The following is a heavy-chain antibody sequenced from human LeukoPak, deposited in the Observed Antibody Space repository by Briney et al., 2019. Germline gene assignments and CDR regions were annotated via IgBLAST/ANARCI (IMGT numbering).Heavy chain of an antibody. CDR2: INHSGST. D-gene: IGHD6-19*01. V-gene: IGHV4-34*01. Sequence: SETLSLTCAVYGGSFSGYYWSWIRQPPGKGLEWIGEINHSGSTNYNPSLKSRVAISVDTSKNQFSLKLSSVTAADTAVYYRARAGYSSGWYVNYWGQGTLVTVSS. CDR3: ARAGYSSGWYVNY. CDR1: GGSFSGYY. J-gene: IGHJ4*02.